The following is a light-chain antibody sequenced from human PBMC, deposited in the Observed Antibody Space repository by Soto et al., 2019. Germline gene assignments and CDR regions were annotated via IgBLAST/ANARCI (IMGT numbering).Light chain of an antibody. Sequence: DIQMTQSPSTLSASVVDRVTIPCRASQSISSWLAWYQQKPGKAPKLPIYDASSLESGVPSRFSGSGSGTEFTLTISSLQPDDFATYYCQQYNSYSGTFGQGTKGDI. CDR2: DAS. CDR3: QQYNSYSGT. V-gene: IGKV1-5*01. J-gene: IGKJ1*01. CDR1: QSISSW.